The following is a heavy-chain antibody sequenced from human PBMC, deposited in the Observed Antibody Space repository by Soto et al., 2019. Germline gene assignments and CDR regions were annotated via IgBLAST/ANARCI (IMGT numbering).Heavy chain of an antibody. CDR2: VNPGGYST. CDR1: GFTFTSYS. CDR3: AKDLRAGSGYDFGY. D-gene: IGHD5-12*01. V-gene: IGHV3-23*01. Sequence: EVQLLQSGGGLVQPGGSLRLSCAASGFTFTSYSMTWVRQTPGKGLEWVAAVNPGGYSTYYADSVKGRFTISRDNSNKTLYLQMNSLRAEDTAVYYCAKDLRAGSGYDFGYRDQGTLVTVSS. J-gene: IGHJ4*02.